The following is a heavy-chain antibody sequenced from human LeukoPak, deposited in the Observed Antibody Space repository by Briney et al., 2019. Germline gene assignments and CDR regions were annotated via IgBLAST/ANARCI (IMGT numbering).Heavy chain of an antibody. Sequence: GGSLRLSCAASGFTVSSNYMSWVRQAPGKGLEWVSVIYSGGSTYYADSVKGRSTISRDTSKNTLYLQLNSLRSEDTAVYYCARDQRSVYYDSSGYPYYYYYMDVWGKGTTVTVSS. CDR2: IYSGGST. CDR3: ARDQRSVYYDSSGYPYYYYYMDV. V-gene: IGHV3-53*01. J-gene: IGHJ6*03. CDR1: GFTVSSNY. D-gene: IGHD3-22*01.